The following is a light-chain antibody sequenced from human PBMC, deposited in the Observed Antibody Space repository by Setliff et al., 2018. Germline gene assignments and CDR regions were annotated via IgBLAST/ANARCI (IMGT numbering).Light chain of an antibody. CDR3: SSYAGSSTVV. Sequence: ALTQPASVSGSPGQSVTISCSGTSSDVGKHNLVSRYQQSPGKAPTLVIFEVSKRPSGVSNRFSGSKYGNTASLTISGLQAEDEADYYCSSYAGSSTVVFGGGTKVTVL. CDR2: EVS. J-gene: IGLJ2*01. CDR1: SSDVGKHNL. V-gene: IGLV2-23*02.